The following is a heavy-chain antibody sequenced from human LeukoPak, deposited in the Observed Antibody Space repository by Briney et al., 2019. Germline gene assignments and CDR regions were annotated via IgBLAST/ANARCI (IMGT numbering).Heavy chain of an antibody. V-gene: IGHV3-23*01. CDR1: GFTFSNYA. CDR3: AKPSSAATPGY. J-gene: IGHJ4*02. Sequence: RGSLRLSCAASGFTFSNYAMSWVRQAPGKGLEWVSGISASGGSTYYADAVKGRFTISKDNSKSTPFLQMNSLRADDTAVYYCAKPSSAATPGYWGQGTLVTVSS. D-gene: IGHD2-15*01. CDR2: ISASGGST.